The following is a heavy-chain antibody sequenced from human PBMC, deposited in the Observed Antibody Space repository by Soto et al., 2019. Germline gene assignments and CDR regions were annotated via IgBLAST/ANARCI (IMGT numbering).Heavy chain of an antibody. V-gene: IGHV3-23*01. CDR2: ISGGDGSP. Sequence: GGSVRLSCVASGFTFSSYAMTWVRQAPGKGLEWVSAISGGDGSPSYADSVKGRLTISRDNSKNTLYLHMNSLRADDTAAYYCAKWHTYNYDSLAFSGFDCWGQGTQVTVSS. CDR3: AKWHTYNYDSLAFSGFDC. CDR1: GFTFSSYA. D-gene: IGHD3-16*01. J-gene: IGHJ4*02.